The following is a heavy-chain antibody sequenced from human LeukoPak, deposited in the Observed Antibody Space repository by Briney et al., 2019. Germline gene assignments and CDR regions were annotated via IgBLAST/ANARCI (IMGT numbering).Heavy chain of an antibody. J-gene: IGHJ6*03. CDR3: ASQPSGHYYYYYMDV. Sequence: ASVKVSCKASGYTFTSYGISWVRQAPGQGLEWMGWISAYNGNTNYAQKLQGRVTMTTDTSTSTAYMELRSLRSEDTAVYYCASQPSGHYYYYYMDVWGKGTTVTVSS. CDR1: GYTFTSYG. CDR2: ISAYNGNT. V-gene: IGHV1-18*01. D-gene: IGHD3-10*01.